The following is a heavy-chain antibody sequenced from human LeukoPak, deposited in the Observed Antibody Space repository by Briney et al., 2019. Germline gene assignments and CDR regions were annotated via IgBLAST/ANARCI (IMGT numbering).Heavy chain of an antibody. CDR3: ARQSRFYYDSSGYYGMDV. CDR1: GGTFSSYA. V-gene: IGHV1-69*13. D-gene: IGHD3-22*01. Sequence: SVKVSCKASGGTFSSYAISWVRQAPGQGLEWMGGIIPIFGTANYAQKFQGRVTITADESTSTAYMELSSLRSEDTAVYYCARQSRFYYDSSGYYGMDVWGQGTTVTLSS. CDR2: IIPIFGTA. J-gene: IGHJ6*02.